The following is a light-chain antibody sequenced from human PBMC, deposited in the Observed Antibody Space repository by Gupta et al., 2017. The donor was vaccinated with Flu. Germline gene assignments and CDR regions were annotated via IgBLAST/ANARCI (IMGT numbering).Light chain of an antibody. V-gene: IGLV2-11*03. CDR2: DVT. CDR3: CSNASIYTWV. Sequence: SVTISCTGTSSDVGDYDYVSWYKQHPGEAPKLMIYDVTKRPSGVPDRFSGSKSTNTASLTISELGVEDEADYYVCSNASIYTWVFGGGTKLTVL. CDR1: SSDVGDYDY. J-gene: IGLJ2*01.